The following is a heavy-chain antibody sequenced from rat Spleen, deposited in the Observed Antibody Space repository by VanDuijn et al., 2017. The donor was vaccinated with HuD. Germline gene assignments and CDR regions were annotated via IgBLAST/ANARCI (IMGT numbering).Heavy chain of an antibody. V-gene: IGHV5-7*01. CDR1: GFTFSDYY. CDR3: TRRGDYGPVMDA. D-gene: IGHD1-3*01. Sequence: EVLLVESGGGLVQPGRSLKLSCAASGFTFSDYYMAWVRQAPTKGLEWVATIRYGDRSGHSSTYYRDSVKGRFTISRDNVKSTLYLQMNSLRSEDTATYYCTRRGDYGPVMDAWGQGASVTVSS. J-gene: IGHJ4*01. CDR2: IRYGDRSGHSST.